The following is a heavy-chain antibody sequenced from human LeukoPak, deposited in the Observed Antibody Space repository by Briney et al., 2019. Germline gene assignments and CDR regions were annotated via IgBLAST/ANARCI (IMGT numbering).Heavy chain of an antibody. CDR1: GVTFSSYG. CDR2: VRSDGSNK. V-gene: IGHV3-30*02. D-gene: IGHD4-11*01. J-gene: IGHJ4*02. Sequence: GGSLRLSCTASGVTFSSYGMHWVRQAPGKRLEWVAFVRSDGSNKYYRDSEKGRFTISRDNSKNTLYLQMNSLRAEDTAVYFCARGTPTTRDFDYWGQGTLVTVSS. CDR3: ARGTPTTRDFDY.